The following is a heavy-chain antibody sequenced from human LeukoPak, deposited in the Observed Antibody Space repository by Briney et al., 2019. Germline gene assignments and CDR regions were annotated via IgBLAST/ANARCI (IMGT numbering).Heavy chain of an antibody. V-gene: IGHV3-7*01. CDR2: IRQDGGEK. J-gene: IGHJ4*01. CDR1: GFTFTDYW. CDR3: ARDGTAPGLYFDL. D-gene: IGHD6-13*01. Sequence: GGSLRLSCAVSGFTFTDYWMNWVSQAPGKGLEWVASIRQDGGEKFYVDSVKGGFTISRDNTKNSLYLQMSSLWAEDTAVYYCARDGTAPGLYFDLWGRGTLVTVSS.